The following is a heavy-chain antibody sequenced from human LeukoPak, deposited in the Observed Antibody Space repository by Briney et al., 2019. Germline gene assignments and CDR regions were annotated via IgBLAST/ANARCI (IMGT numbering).Heavy chain of an antibody. Sequence: SVKVSCKASGGTFSSYAISWVRQAPGQGLEWMGGIIPIFGTANYVQKFQGRVTITADESTSTAYMELSSLRSEDTAVYYCARSGIAAAGTSYYYYYMDVWGKGTTVTISS. CDR1: GGTFSSYA. V-gene: IGHV1-69*13. CDR2: IIPIFGTA. CDR3: ARSGIAAAGTSYYYYYMDV. J-gene: IGHJ6*03. D-gene: IGHD6-13*01.